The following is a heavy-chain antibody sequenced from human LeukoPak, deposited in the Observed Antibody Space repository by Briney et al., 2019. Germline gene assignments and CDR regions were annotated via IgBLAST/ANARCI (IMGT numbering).Heavy chain of an antibody. CDR1: GASISSGGYS. CDR3: ASRGDYYGSGSYFDY. CDR2: IYLSGST. D-gene: IGHD3-10*01. V-gene: IGHV4-30-2*01. J-gene: IGHJ4*02. Sequence: PSETLSLTCAVSGASISSGGYSWSWIRQPPGKGLEWIGYIYLSGSTYYNPSLKSRVTISVDRSKNQFSLKLSSVTAADTAVYYCASRGDYYGSGSYFDYWGQGTLVTVSS.